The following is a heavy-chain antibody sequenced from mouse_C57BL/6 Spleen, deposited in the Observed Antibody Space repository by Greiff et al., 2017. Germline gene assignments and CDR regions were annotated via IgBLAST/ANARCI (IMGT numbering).Heavy chain of an antibody. Sequence: QVQLQQSGAELVRPGTSVKVSCKASGYAFTNYLIEWVKQRPGQGLEWIGVINPGSGGTNYNEKFKGKATLTADKSSSTAYMQLSSLTSEDSAVYFCARSRGFYGNYEYYFDYWGQGTTLTVSS. J-gene: IGHJ2*01. CDR3: ARSRGFYGNYEYYFDY. D-gene: IGHD2-1*01. V-gene: IGHV1-54*01. CDR1: GYAFTNYL. CDR2: INPGSGGT.